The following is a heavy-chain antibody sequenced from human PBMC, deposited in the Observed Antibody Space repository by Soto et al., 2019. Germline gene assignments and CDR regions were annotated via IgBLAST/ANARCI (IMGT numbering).Heavy chain of an antibody. CDR3: ARDSWGSGSTVYGMDV. J-gene: IGHJ6*02. D-gene: IGHD3-10*01. CDR1: GYTFTSYD. CDR2: MNPNSGNT. Sequence: GASVKVSCKASGYTFTSYDINWVRQATGQGLELMGWMNPNSGNTGYEQKFQGRVTMTRNTSISTAYMELSSLRSEDTAVYYCARDSWGSGSTVYGMDVWGQGTTVTVSS. V-gene: IGHV1-8*01.